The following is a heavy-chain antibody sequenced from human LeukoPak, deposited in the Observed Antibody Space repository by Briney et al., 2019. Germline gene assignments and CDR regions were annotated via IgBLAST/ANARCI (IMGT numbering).Heavy chain of an antibody. V-gene: IGHV3-53*01. D-gene: IGHD6-13*01. Sequence: SGGSLRLSCAASGLTVSSNFMSWVRQAPGKGLEWVSVLYSGGYTVYTDSVKGRFTISRDNSENTLYLQMNSLRADDTAVYYCVRASSTTAAGLFDYWGQGTLLTVSS. CDR1: GLTVSSNF. CDR3: VRASSTTAAGLFDY. J-gene: IGHJ4*02. CDR2: LYSGGYT.